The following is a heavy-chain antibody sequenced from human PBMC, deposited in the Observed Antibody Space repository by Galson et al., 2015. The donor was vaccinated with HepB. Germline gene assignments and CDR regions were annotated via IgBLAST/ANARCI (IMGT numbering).Heavy chain of an antibody. CDR3: ARDADLGYDFWSGYSSWTGSHYYYYMDV. Sequence: SLRLSCAASGFTFSSYSMNWVRQAPGKELEWVSSISSSSSYIYYADSVKGRFTISRDNAKNSLYLQMSSLRAEDTAVYYCARDADLGYDFWSGYSSWTGSHYYYYMDVWGKGTTVTVSS. CDR1: GFTFSSYS. J-gene: IGHJ6*03. CDR2: ISSSSSYI. D-gene: IGHD3-3*01. V-gene: IGHV3-21*01.